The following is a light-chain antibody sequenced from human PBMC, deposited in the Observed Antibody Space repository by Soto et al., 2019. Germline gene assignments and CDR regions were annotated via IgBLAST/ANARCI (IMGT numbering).Light chain of an antibody. Sequence: QSALTQPASVSGSPGQSITISCTGTSGDIGSYNRVSWYQQHPGKAPKLIIYEVTDRPSGVSNRFSGSKSGNTASLTISGLGAEDEAEYYCCSYTNINTRAGVFGTGTQLTVL. CDR3: CSYTNINTRAGV. V-gene: IGLV2-14*01. CDR2: EVT. CDR1: SGDIGSYNR. J-gene: IGLJ7*01.